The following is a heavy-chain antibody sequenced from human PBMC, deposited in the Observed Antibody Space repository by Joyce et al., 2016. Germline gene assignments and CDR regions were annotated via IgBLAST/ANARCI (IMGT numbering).Heavy chain of an antibody. V-gene: IGHV3-21*01. CDR2: ISSSSGDI. D-gene: IGHD4-17*01. CDR1: GITFRAYT. CDR3: AVTMVTFDF. J-gene: IGHJ4*02. Sequence: EVQLVESGGGLVKPGGSLRLSCVVSGITFRAYTMDWVRQAPGKGLEWVSSISSSSGDIQYADSVKGRFTISRDNANNSLYLQMNSLRAEDTAVYYGAVTMVTFDFWGQGALVIVSS.